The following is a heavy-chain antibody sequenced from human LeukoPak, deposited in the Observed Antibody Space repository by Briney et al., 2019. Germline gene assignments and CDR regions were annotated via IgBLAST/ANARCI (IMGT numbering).Heavy chain of an antibody. Sequence: GGSLRLSCAASGFTFSSYWMSWVRQAPGKGLEWVANIKQDGGEKYYVDSVKGRFTISRDNTKNSLYLQMNSLSAEDTAVYYCAKLYCSGGSCYSDSLYFDYWGQGTLVTVSS. D-gene: IGHD2-15*01. J-gene: IGHJ4*02. CDR3: AKLYCSGGSCYSDSLYFDY. CDR1: GFTFSSYW. V-gene: IGHV3-7*01. CDR2: IKQDGGEK.